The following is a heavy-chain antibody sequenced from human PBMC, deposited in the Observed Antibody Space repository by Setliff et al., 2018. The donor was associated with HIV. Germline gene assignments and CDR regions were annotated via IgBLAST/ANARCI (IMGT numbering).Heavy chain of an antibody. CDR1: GDPISTYY. V-gene: IGHV4-59*01. J-gene: IGHJ6*03. Sequence: SETLSLTCTASGDPISTYYWSWVRKPPGKGLEWIGYVYYSGSTSYSPSLRGRVTMSVDPSKNQFSLKLNSVTAADTAIYYCARGNYDTSDYYTNFYYYYMDVWGKGTAVTVSS. CDR2: VYYSGST. D-gene: IGHD3-22*01. CDR3: ARGNYDTSDYYTNFYYYYMDV.